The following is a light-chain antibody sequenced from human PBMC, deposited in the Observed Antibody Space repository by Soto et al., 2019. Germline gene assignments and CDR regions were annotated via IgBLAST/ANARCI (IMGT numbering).Light chain of an antibody. CDR3: QQSGSSPIT. CDR1: QSVNSNY. J-gene: IGKJ5*01. CDR2: GIS. Sequence: EIVMTQSPATLSVPPGERATLSCRASQSVNSNYLAWYQQKPGQAPRLLIYGISKRATDIPDRFSGSGSGTDFTLTISRLEPEDFAVYYCQQSGSSPITFGQGTRLEI. V-gene: IGKV3-20*01.